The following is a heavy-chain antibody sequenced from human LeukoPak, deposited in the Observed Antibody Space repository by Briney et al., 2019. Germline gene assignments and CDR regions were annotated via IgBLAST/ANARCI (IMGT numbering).Heavy chain of an antibody. V-gene: IGHV4-61*02. J-gene: IGHJ5*02. CDR3: ARAVDSSGYQHRGFDP. D-gene: IGHD3-22*01. CDR1: GDSISSGSYY. CDR2: IYSNGVT. Sequence: SETLSLTCTVSGDSISSGSYYWSWIRQPAGKGLEWIGRIYSNGVTNYPPSLKSRVIISVDTSKNQFSLQLSSVTAADTAMYYCARAVDSSGYQHRGFDPWGQGTLVTVSS.